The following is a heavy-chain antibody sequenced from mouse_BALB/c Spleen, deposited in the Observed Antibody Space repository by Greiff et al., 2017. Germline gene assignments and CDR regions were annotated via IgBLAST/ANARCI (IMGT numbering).Heavy chain of an antibody. V-gene: IGHV1-69*02. Sequence: VQLQQSGAELVKPGAPVKLSCKASGYTFTSYWMNWVKQRPGRGLEWIGRIDPSDSETHYNQKFKDKATLTVDKSSSTAYIQLSSLTSEDSAVYYCSRGGYYGSSYFDYWGQCTTLTVSS. CDR1: GYTFTSYW. CDR2: IDPSDSET. D-gene: IGHD1-1*01. J-gene: IGHJ2*01. CDR3: SRGGYYGSSYFDY.